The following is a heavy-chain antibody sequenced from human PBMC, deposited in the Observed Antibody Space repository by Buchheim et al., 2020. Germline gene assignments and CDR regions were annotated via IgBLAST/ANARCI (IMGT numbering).Heavy chain of an antibody. CDR3: ARFRGSGSSYGTGVDY. V-gene: IGHV4-31*03. J-gene: IGHJ4*02. CDR1: GGSISSGGYY. D-gene: IGHD3-10*01. Sequence: QVQLQESGPGLVTPSQTLSLTCTVSGGSISSGGYYWSWIRQHPGTGLEWIGYIYYSGSTYYNPSLKSRVTISVATSKNQFFLKLSSVTAADTAVYYCARFRGSGSSYGTGVDYWGQGTL. CDR2: IYYSGST.